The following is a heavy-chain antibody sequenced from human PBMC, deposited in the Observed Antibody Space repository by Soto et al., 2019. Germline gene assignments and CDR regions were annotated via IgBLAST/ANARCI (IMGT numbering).Heavy chain of an antibody. V-gene: IGHV3-9*01. CDR2: ISWNSGSI. D-gene: IGHD6-19*01. CDR1: GFTFDDYA. CDR3: AKDTIAVAGNDAFDI. Sequence: EVQLVESGGGLVQPGRSLRLSCAASGFTFDDYAMHWVRQAPGKGLEWVSGISWNSGSIAYADSVKGRFTISRDNAKNSLYLQMNSLRAEDTALYYCAKDTIAVAGNDAFDIWGQGTMVTVSS. J-gene: IGHJ3*02.